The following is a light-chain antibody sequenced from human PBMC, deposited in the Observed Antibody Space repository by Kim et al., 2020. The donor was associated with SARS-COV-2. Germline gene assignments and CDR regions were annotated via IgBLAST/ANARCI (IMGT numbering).Light chain of an antibody. CDR2: AAS. Sequence: SPGERVTLSCRASQSVSSNLAWYQQRPDQPPRLLISAASTGATGLPARFSGSGSGTEFTLTISSLQSEDLAVYYCQQYNNWPPTFGPGTKVDIK. V-gene: IGKV3-15*01. CDR1: QSVSSN. J-gene: IGKJ3*01. CDR3: QQYNNWPPT.